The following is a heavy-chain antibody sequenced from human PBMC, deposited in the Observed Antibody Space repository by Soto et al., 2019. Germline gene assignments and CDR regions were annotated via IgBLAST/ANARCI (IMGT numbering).Heavy chain of an antibody. CDR1: GGSITSYY. CDR3: AREIGNSVFDS. V-gene: IGHV4-59*01. CDR2: IYYTGSA. Sequence: PSETLSLTCTVSGGSITSYYWSWLRQPPGKGPEWIGYIYYTGSAKYNPSLKSRVTISIDASRNQFSLKLSSVSAADTAVYYCAREIGNSVFDSWGQGTLVTVSS. D-gene: IGHD4-4*01. J-gene: IGHJ4*02.